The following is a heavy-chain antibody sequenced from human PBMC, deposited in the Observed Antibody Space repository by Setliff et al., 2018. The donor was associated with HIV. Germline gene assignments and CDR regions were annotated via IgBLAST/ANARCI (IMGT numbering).Heavy chain of an antibody. Sequence: PSETLSLTCAVSGYSISSGYYWGWIRQPPGKGLEWIGSIYHSGSTYYNPSLKSRVTISVDTSKNQFSLKLSSVTAADTAVYYCARGPLTIFGVVIIPNYFDYWGQGTLVTVSS. CDR2: IYHSGST. D-gene: IGHD3-3*01. J-gene: IGHJ4*02. CDR1: GYSISSGYY. V-gene: IGHV4-38-2*01. CDR3: ARGPLTIFGVVIIPNYFDY.